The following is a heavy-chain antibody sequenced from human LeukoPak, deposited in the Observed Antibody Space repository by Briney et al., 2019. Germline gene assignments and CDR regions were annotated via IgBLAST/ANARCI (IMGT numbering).Heavy chain of an antibody. Sequence: PSETLSLTCTVSGGSVSRYYWSWIRQPAGKGLEWIGRIYTSGSTNYNPSLKSRVTMSVDTSRNQFSLSLRSVTAADTAGYYCARVRYEGFDPWGQGTLVTVSS. CDR2: IYTSGST. CDR3: ARVRYEGFDP. V-gene: IGHV4-4*07. J-gene: IGHJ5*02. D-gene: IGHD3-3*01. CDR1: GGSVSRYY.